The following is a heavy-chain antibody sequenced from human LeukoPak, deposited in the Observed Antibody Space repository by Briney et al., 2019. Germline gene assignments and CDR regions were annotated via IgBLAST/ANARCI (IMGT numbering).Heavy chain of an antibody. CDR3: ARTQYSSSRLDY. CDR1: GYSISSGYY. J-gene: IGHJ4*02. V-gene: IGHV4-38-2*01. Sequence: PSETLSLTCAVSGYSISSGYYWGWIRQPPGKGLEGIGSIYHSGSTFYNPSLKSRVTISVDTSKNQFSLKLTSVTAADTAVYYCARTQYSSSRLDYWGQGTLVTVSS. CDR2: IYHSGST. D-gene: IGHD6-13*01.